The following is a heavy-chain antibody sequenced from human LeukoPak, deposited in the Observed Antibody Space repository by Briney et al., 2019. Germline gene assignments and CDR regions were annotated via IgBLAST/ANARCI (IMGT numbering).Heavy chain of an antibody. V-gene: IGHV3-23*01. CDR1: GFTFSSYA. CDR3: AKEIQFGELYYYYYGMDV. D-gene: IGHD3-10*01. CDR2: ISGSGGST. J-gene: IGHJ6*04. Sequence: GGSPRLSCAASGFTFSSYAMSWVRLAPGKGLEWVSAISGSGGSTYYADSVKGRFTISRDNSKNTLYLQMNSLRAEDTAVYYCAKEIQFGELYYYYYGMDVWGKGTTVTVSS.